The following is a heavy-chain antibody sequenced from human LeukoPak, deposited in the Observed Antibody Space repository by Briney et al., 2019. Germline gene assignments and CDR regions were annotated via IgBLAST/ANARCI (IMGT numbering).Heavy chain of an antibody. J-gene: IGHJ4*02. Sequence: ASVKVSCKASGYTFTGYYMHWVRQAPGQGLEWMGRINPNSGGTNYAQKFQGRVTMTRDTSISTAYMELSRLRSDDTAAYYCARDLPNWNPFDYWGQGTLVTVSS. CDR2: INPNSGGT. V-gene: IGHV1-2*06. CDR1: GYTFTGYY. CDR3: ARDLPNWNPFDY. D-gene: IGHD1-20*01.